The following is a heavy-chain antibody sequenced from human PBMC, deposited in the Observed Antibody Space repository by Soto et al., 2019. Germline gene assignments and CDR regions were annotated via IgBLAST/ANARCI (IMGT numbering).Heavy chain of an antibody. Sequence: EVQLVESGGGLVQPGGSLRVSCAASGLTVSNNSMNWVRQAPGKGLEWVSITFSGGSTYYADSVKGRFTISRDNSKNTLHLQMNSLTAEDTAVYYCASAGVYSSANMDVWGKGATVTVSS. CDR3: ASAGVYSSANMDV. CDR2: TFSGGST. V-gene: IGHV3-66*01. D-gene: IGHD6-25*01. J-gene: IGHJ6*03. CDR1: GLTVSNNS.